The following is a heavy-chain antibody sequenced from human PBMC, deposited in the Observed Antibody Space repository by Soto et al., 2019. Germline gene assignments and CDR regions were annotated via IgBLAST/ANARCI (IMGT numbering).Heavy chain of an antibody. CDR1: GFSFDDYA. CDR3: RKDVEVDCEGGSGYPT. CDR2: ISWNSGSI. Sequence: EVQLVESGGGLVQTGRSLRLSCEASGFSFDDYAMHWVRQAPGKGLEWVSGISWNSGSIGYADSVKGRFTISRDNAKNSLYQQMNSLRIEDTALYYCRKDVEVDCEGGSGYPTWGQGTLVTF. V-gene: IGHV3-9*01. D-gene: IGHD2-15*01. J-gene: IGHJ1*01.